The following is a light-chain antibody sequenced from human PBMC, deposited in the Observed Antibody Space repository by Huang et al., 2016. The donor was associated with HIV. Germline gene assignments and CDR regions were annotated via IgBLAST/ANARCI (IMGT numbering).Light chain of an antibody. CDR2: GAY. J-gene: IGKJ2*01. CDR3: QHYNNWPPMYT. Sequence: EIVMTQSPATLSVSPGEGATLPCRASQSVSRYLAWDQQKPGQAPRLLIYGAYTRATGIPARFSGSGSGTEFTLTISSLQSEDFAVYYCQHYNNWPPMYTFGQGTKLEIK. V-gene: IGKV3-15*01. CDR1: QSVSRY.